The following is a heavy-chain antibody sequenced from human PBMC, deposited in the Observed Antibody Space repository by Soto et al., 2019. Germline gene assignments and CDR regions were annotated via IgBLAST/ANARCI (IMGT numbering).Heavy chain of an antibody. CDR2: IIGSGVST. CDR3: AKTPNRKDSGWFDY. CDR1: GFTFSSYA. V-gene: IGHV3-23*01. J-gene: IGHJ4*02. D-gene: IGHD6-19*01. Sequence: GGSLRLSCAASGFTFSSYAMSWVRQAPGKGLEWVSAIIGSGVSTYYADSVKGRFTISRDNSKNTLYLQMNSLRAEDTAVYYCAKTPNRKDSGWFDYWGQGTLVTVSS.